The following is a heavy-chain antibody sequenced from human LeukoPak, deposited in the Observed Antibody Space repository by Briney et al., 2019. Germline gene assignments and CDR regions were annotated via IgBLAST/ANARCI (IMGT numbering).Heavy chain of an antibody. D-gene: IGHD4-17*01. CDR2: IYYSGST. CDR3: ARRPAPPAPLYGASAFDI. V-gene: IGHV4-39*01. CDR1: GGSISSSSYY. Sequence: KPSETLSLTCTVSGGSISSSSYYWGWIRQPPGKGLEWIGSIYYSGSTYYNPSLKSRVTISVDTSKNQFSLKLSSVTAADTAVYYCARRPAPPAPLYGASAFDIWGQGTMVTVSS. J-gene: IGHJ3*02.